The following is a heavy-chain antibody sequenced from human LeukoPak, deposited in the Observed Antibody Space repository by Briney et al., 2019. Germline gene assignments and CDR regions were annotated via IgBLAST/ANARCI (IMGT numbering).Heavy chain of an antibody. J-gene: IGHJ4*02. CDR2: IWFDGSNT. CDR3: ARDQSGGAWKRFDY. D-gene: IGHD1-1*01. V-gene: IGHV3-33*01. Sequence: GGSLRLSCAASGFTFSNYGMHWVRQAPGKGLEWVTVIWFDGSNTYYAESVTGRFTISRDNSKNTLYLQMNSLRAEDTGVYYCARDQSGGAWKRFDYWGQGALVTVSS. CDR1: GFTFSNYG.